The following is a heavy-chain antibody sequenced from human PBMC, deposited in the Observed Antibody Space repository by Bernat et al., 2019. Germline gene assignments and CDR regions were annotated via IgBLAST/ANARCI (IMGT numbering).Heavy chain of an antibody. J-gene: IGHJ4*02. CDR1: GGSISSCSYY. D-gene: IGHD6-13*01. Sequence: QLQLQESGPGLVKPSETLSLTCTVSGGSISSCSYYWGWIRQPPGQGLEWIGSIYYSGSTYYNPSLNSQVTISVDTSKNQFSLKLSSVTAADTDVYYCARPKSIAAAVYYFDYWGQGTLVTVSS. CDR3: ARPKSIAAAVYYFDY. CDR2: IYYSGST. V-gene: IGHV4-39*01.